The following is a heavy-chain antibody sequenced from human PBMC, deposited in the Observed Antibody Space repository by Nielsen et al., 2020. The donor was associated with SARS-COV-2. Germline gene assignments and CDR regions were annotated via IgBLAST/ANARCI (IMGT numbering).Heavy chain of an antibody. CDR1: GYTFTSYA. CDR3: ARGIQLWLRSDY. V-gene: IGHV1-3*01. Sequence: GESLKISCAASGYTFTSYAMHWVRQAPGQRLEWMGWINAGNGNTKYSQKFQGRVTITRDTSASTAYMELSSLRSEDTAVYYCARGIQLWLRSDYWGQGTLVTVSS. J-gene: IGHJ4*02. CDR2: INAGNGNT. D-gene: IGHD5-18*01.